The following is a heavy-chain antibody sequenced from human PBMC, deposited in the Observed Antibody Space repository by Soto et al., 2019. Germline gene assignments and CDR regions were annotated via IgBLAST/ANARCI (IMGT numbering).Heavy chain of an antibody. J-gene: IGHJ6*02. Sequence: GASVKVSCKASGYTFTSYYMHWVRQAPGQGLEWMGIINPSGGSTSYAQKFQGRVTMTRDTSTSTVYMELSSLRSEDTAVYYCARGGAAAGYHYYYYGMDVWGQGTTVTVSS. D-gene: IGHD6-13*01. V-gene: IGHV1-46*01. CDR3: ARGGAAAGYHYYYYGMDV. CDR1: GYTFTSYY. CDR2: INPSGGST.